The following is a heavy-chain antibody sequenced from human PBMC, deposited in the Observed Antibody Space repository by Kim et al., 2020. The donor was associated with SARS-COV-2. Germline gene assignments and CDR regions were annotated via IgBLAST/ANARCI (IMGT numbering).Heavy chain of an antibody. CDR2: IRSKANSYAT. V-gene: IGHV3-73*01. Sequence: GGSLRLSCAASGFTFSGSAMHWVRQASGKGLEWVGRIRSKANSYATAYAASVKGRFTISRDDSKNTAYLQMNSLKTEDTAVYYCTSESEILWFGDSIGDAFGIWGQGTMVTVSS. CDR3: TSESEILWFGDSIGDAFGI. CDR1: GFTFSGSA. D-gene: IGHD3-10*01. J-gene: IGHJ3*02.